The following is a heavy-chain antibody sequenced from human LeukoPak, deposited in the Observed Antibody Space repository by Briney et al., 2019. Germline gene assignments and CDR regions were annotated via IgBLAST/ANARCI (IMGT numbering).Heavy chain of an antibody. CDR1: GFTFSNYS. CDR3: ARAKRNGFDI. V-gene: IGHV3-48*01. CDR2: IRSSSSTI. Sequence: PGGSLRLSCEASGFTFSNYSMNWVRRAPGKGLEWVSYIRSSSSTIYYADSVKGRFTISRDNAKNSLYLQMNSLRAEDTAVYYCARAKRNGFDIWGQGTMVTVSS. J-gene: IGHJ3*02.